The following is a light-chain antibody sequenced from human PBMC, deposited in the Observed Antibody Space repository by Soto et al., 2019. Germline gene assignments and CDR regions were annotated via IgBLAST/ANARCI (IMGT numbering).Light chain of an antibody. CDR3: CSYAGTSTHTV. J-gene: IGLJ7*01. Sequence: QSALTQPASVSGSPGQSITISCTGTSSDVGSYNLVSWYQQHPGKAPILMISEVSKRPSGISDRFSGSKSGSTASLTISGLQAEDEADYYCCSYAGTSTHTVFGGGTKLTVL. V-gene: IGLV2-23*02. CDR2: EVS. CDR1: SSDVGSYNL.